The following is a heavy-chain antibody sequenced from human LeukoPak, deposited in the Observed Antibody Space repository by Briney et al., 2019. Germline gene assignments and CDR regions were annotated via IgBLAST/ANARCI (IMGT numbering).Heavy chain of an antibody. Sequence: GGSLRLSCAASGFTFSSYAMSWVRQAPGKGLEWVSAISGSGGSTYYADSVKGRFTISRDNAKKSLYLEMNSLRAEDTAVYYCARDQGVYGSGGSCTAFDIWGQGTMVTVSS. D-gene: IGHD2-15*01. V-gene: IGHV3-23*01. CDR3: ARDQGVYGSGGSCTAFDI. CDR1: GFTFSSYA. J-gene: IGHJ3*02. CDR2: ISGSGGST.